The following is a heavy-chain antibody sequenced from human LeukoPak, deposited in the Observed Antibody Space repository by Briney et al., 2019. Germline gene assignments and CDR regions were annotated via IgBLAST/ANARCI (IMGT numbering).Heavy chain of an antibody. D-gene: IGHD2-2*01. V-gene: IGHV4-4*07. J-gene: IGHJ6*03. Sequence: TSETLSLTCTVSGGSIRNFYWSWIRQPARKGLEWIGRIYTSGSTNYNPSLKSRVTISVNTPKNQFSLKLSSVTAADTAVYYCARDLVGYCSSTSCQSYYYYYMDVWGKGTTVTVSS. CDR1: GGSIRNFY. CDR3: ARDLVGYCSSTSCQSYYYYYMDV. CDR2: IYTSGST.